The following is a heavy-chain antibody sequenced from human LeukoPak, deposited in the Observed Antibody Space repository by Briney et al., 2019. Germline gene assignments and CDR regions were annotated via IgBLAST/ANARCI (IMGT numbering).Heavy chain of an antibody. J-gene: IGHJ6*02. CDR2: IKQDGSDK. Sequence: GGSLRLSCAASGFAFSDYWMSWVRQAPGKGPEWVANIKQDGSDKYYVDSVKGRFTISRDNAKNALYLQMNSLRAEDTAVYYCARGEFAWIQGSYGMNVWGQGTTVTVSS. D-gene: IGHD5-18*01. CDR1: GFAFSDYW. V-gene: IGHV3-7*01. CDR3: ARGEFAWIQGSYGMNV.